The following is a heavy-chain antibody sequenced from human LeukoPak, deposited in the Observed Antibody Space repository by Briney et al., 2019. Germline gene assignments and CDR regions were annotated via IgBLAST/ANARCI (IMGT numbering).Heavy chain of an antibody. CDR3: AKTRVRLLDAFDI. D-gene: IGHD2/OR15-2a*01. J-gene: IGHJ3*02. CDR2: ISGSGVST. V-gene: IGHV3-23*01. Sequence: GGSLRLSCAASGFTFSSYAMSWVRQAPGKGLEWVSAISGSGVSTYYADSVKGRFTISRDNSKNTLYLQMNSLRVEDTAVYYCAKTRVRLLDAFDIWGQGTMVTVSS. CDR1: GFTFSSYA.